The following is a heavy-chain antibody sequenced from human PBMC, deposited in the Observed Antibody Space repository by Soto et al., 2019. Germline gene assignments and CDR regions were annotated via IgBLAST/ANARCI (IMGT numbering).Heavy chain of an antibody. J-gene: IGHJ6*02. D-gene: IGHD3-9*01. Sequence: GESLKISCKGSGYSFTSYWIGWVRQMPGKGLEWMGIIYPGDSDTRYSPSFQGQVTISADKSISTAYLQWSSLKASDTAMYYCARQDDDILRPYGMDVWGQGTTVTVSS. CDR3: ARQDDDILRPYGMDV. CDR2: IYPGDSDT. V-gene: IGHV5-51*01. CDR1: GYSFTSYW.